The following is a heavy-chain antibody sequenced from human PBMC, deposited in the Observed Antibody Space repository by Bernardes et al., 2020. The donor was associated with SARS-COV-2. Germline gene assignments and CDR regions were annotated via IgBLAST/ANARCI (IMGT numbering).Heavy chain of an antibody. CDR3: ATSRGSQDWYGMDV. J-gene: IGHJ6*02. V-gene: IGHV1-18*01. CDR1: GYTYSSYS. CDR2: IRTSNGKA. Sequence: ASVKVSCKASGYTYSSYSISWVRQASGEGLEWVGLIRTSNGKANYAQKFQGRVTMTTDTSTSTAYLEMRSLRPGDTAVYYCATSRGSQDWYGMDVWGQGTTVTVSS. D-gene: IGHD3-16*01.